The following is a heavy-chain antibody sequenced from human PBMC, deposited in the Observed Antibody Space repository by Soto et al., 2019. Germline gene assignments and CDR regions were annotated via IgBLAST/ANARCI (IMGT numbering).Heavy chain of an antibody. CDR2: IYYSGST. CDR3: ASTIAYYYYGMDV. V-gene: IGHV4-31*03. CDR1: GGSISSGGYY. D-gene: IGHD3-9*01. J-gene: IGHJ6*02. Sequence: PSETLSLTCTVSGGSISSGGYYWSWIRQHPGKGLEWIGAIYYSGSTYYNPSLKSRIRISVDTSKNQFSLKVNSVTAADTAVYYCASTIAYYYYGMDVWGQGTTVTVSS.